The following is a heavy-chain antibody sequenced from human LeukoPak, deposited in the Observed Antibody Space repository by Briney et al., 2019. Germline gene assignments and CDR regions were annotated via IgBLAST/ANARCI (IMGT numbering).Heavy chain of an antibody. J-gene: IGHJ4*02. CDR2: INHSGST. Sequence: SETLSLTCAVYGGSFSGYYWSWIRQPPGKGLEWIGEINHSGSTNYNPSLKSRVTISVDTSKNQFSQKLSSVTAADTAVYYCAREGSSGWGPFDYWGQGTLVTVSS. D-gene: IGHD6-19*01. CDR3: AREGSSGWGPFDY. V-gene: IGHV4-34*01. CDR1: GGSFSGYY.